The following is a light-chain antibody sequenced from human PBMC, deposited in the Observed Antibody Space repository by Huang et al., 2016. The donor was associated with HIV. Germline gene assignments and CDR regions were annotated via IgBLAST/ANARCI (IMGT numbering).Light chain of an antibody. CDR1: QDIANS. J-gene: IGKJ5*01. CDR2: AAS. Sequence: QLTQSPSSLSMSVGDRVIITCQASQDIANSLAWSQHKPGRAPKLLISAASTLQSGVPSRFSGGSAGTYFSLIITNLQPDDFASYYCQQLHSYPITFGQGTRLDI. CDR3: QQLHSYPIT. V-gene: IGKV1-9*01.